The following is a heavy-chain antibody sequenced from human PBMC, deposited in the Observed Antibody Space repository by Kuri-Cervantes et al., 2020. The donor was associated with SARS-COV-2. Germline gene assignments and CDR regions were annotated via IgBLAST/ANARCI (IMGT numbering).Heavy chain of an antibody. D-gene: IGHD6-6*01. J-gene: IGHJ4*02. Sequence: GESLKISCAACGFIFSSYGMHWVRQAPGKGLEWVAVIWYDGSNKYYADSVKGRFTISRDNSKTTLYLQMNSRRDEDTAVYYCARDYIEARPGLDYWSQGTLVTVSS. CDR2: IWYDGSNK. CDR1: GFIFSSYG. V-gene: IGHV3-33*01. CDR3: ARDYIEARPGLDY.